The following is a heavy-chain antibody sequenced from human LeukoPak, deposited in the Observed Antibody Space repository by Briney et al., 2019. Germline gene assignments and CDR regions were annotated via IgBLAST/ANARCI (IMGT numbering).Heavy chain of an antibody. CDR3: ARFRGVRGVIIAGPDY. CDR2: ISSSSSYI. Sequence: GGSLRLSCAASGFTFSSYSMNWVRQAPGKGLEWVSSISSSSSYIYYADSVKGRFTISRDNAKNSLYLQMNSLRAEDTAVYYCARFRGVRGVIIAGPDYWGQGTLVIVSS. J-gene: IGHJ4*02. D-gene: IGHD3-10*01. V-gene: IGHV3-21*01. CDR1: GFTFSSYS.